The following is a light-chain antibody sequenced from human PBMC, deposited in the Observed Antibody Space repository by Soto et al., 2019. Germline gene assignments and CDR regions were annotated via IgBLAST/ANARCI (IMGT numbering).Light chain of an antibody. V-gene: IGLV2-14*01. J-gene: IGLJ1*01. CDR1: SSDVGGYNY. CDR3: SSYTTSTTLYV. Sequence: SALTQPASVSGSPGQSITISCTGTSSDVGGYNYVSWYQQHPGEAPKLLICEVSNRPSGVSNRFSGSKSGNTASLTISGLQPEDEADYYCSSYTTSTTLYVFGTGTKVTVL. CDR2: EVS.